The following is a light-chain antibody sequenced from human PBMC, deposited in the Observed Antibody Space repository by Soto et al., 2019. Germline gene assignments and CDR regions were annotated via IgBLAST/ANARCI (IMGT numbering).Light chain of an antibody. CDR3: QHYTNWPLT. J-gene: IGKJ4*01. V-gene: IGKV3-15*01. CDR1: HSVSSR. Sequence: EIVMTQSPATLSVSPGERATLSCRSSHSVSSRLAWYQQKPPQAPRLLISGASTRATGLPARFSRSGSGTEFTLTIRSLQSEDFPVEYCQHYTNWPLTFGGGTRWIL. CDR2: GAS.